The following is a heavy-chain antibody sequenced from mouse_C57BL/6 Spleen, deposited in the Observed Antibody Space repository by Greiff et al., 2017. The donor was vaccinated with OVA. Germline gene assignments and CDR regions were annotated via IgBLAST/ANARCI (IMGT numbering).Heavy chain of an antibody. D-gene: IGHD4-1*02. V-gene: IGHV1-55*01. CDR3: ARSEGGGNWDDY. J-gene: IGHJ2*01. CDR1: GYTFTSYW. CDR2: IYPGSGST. Sequence: VQLQQPGAELVKPGASVKMSCKASGYTFTSYWITWVKQRPGQGLEWIGDIYPGSGSTNYNEKFKSKATLTVDTSSRTAYMQLSSLTSEDSAVYYCARSEGGGNWDDYWGQGTTLTVSS.